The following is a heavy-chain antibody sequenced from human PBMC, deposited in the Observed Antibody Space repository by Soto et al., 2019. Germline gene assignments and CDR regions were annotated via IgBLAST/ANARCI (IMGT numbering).Heavy chain of an antibody. CDR3: ARGGTPIDS. D-gene: IGHD3-16*01. V-gene: IGHV1-18*01. Sequence: QVQLVQSGAEVKKPGASVKVSCKASGYTFTNFGISWVRQAPGQGLEWMGWISAYNGNTNYPQNFQGRVTMTTDTTMSTAYLDLRSLRCGDTAVYYCARGGTPIDSWGQGTLVTVSS. CDR1: GYTFTNFG. CDR2: ISAYNGNT. J-gene: IGHJ4*02.